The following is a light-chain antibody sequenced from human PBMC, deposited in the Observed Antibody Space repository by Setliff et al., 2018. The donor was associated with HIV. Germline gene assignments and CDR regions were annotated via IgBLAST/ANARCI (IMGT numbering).Light chain of an antibody. Sequence: QSVLTQPPSASGSPGQRVTISCSGVNSNIGSNFVSWYQHLPGAAPKLLIYNNDQRPAGVPDRVSGSKSGTSASLAISGLQSDDEADYYCASWDDSLIGYVFGSGTKV. V-gene: IGLV1-44*01. J-gene: IGLJ1*01. CDR1: NSNIGSNF. CDR2: NND. CDR3: ASWDDSLIGYV.